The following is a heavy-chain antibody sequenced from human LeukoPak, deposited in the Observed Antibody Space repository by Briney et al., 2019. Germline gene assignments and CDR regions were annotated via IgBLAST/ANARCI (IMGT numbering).Heavy chain of an antibody. J-gene: IGHJ5*02. D-gene: IGHD1-26*01. CDR1: GFTFSSYS. Sequence: PGGSLRLSCAASGFTFSSYSMNWVRQAPGKGLEWVSSISSSSSYIYYAGSVKGRFTISRDNAKNSLYLQMNSLRAEDTAVYYCARGGIVGALFSNWFDPWGQGTLVSVSS. CDR2: ISSSSSYI. V-gene: IGHV3-21*01. CDR3: ARGGIVGALFSNWFDP.